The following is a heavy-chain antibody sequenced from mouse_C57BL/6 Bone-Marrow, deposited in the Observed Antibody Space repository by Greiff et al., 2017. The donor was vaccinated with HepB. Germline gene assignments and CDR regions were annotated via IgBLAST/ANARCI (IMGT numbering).Heavy chain of an antibody. CDR3: AREEFTTVVAPTFYFDY. CDR1: GYTFTSYW. D-gene: IGHD1-1*01. J-gene: IGHJ2*01. Sequence: QVQLKQPGAELVKPGASVKLSCKASGYTFTSYWMHWVKQRPGQGLEWIGMIHPNSGSTNYNEKFKSKATLTVDKSSSTAYMQLSSLTSEDSAVYYCAREEFTTVVAPTFYFDYWGQGTTLTVSS. V-gene: IGHV1-64*01. CDR2: IHPNSGST.